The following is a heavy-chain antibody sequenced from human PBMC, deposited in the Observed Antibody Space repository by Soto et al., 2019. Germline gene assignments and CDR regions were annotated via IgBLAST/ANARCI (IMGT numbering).Heavy chain of an antibody. CDR2: IYYSGST. D-gene: IGHD2-15*01. CDR1: GGSISSGGYY. V-gene: IGHV4-31*03. Sequence: QLQLQESGPGLVKPSQTLSLTCTVSGGSISSGGYYWSWIRQHPGKGLEWIGYIYYSGSTYYNPYLKGRVTISVDTSKSQFPLRVSSVTAAATAVNYCAGAWVPRGRWLVAATAYYMDVWGKGTTVTVSS. J-gene: IGHJ6*03. CDR3: AGAWVPRGRWLVAATAYYMDV.